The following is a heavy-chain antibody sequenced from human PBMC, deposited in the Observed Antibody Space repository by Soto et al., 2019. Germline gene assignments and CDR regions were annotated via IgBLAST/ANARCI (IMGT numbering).Heavy chain of an antibody. J-gene: IGHJ3*02. CDR2: IWYDGSNK. D-gene: IGHD1-26*01. CDR1: GFTFSSYG. Sequence: QVQLVESGGGVVQPGRSLRLSCAASGFTFSSYGMHWVRQAPGKGLEWVAVIWYDGSNKYYADSVKGRFTISRDNSKNTLYLKMNSLRAEDTAVYYCAREGATDAFDIWGQGTMVTVSS. V-gene: IGHV3-33*01. CDR3: AREGATDAFDI.